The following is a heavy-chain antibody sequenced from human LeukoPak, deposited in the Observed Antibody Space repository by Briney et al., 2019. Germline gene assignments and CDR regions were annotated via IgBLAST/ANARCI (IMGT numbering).Heavy chain of an antibody. CDR3: AREASTPRRYYYYYMDV. Sequence: PSETLSLTCTVSGGSISSSSYYWSWIRQPAGKGLEWIGRIYTSGSTNYNPSLKSRVTISVDTSKNQFSLKLSSVTAADTAVYYCAREASTPRRYYYYYMDVWGKGTTVTISS. D-gene: IGHD2-15*01. J-gene: IGHJ6*03. V-gene: IGHV4-61*02. CDR1: GGSISSSSYY. CDR2: IYTSGST.